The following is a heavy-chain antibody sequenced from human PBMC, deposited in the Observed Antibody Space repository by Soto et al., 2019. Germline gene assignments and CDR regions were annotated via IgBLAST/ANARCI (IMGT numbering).Heavy chain of an antibody. J-gene: IGHJ4*02. CDR1: GYSIRRGYN. CDR2: IYYTGST. V-gene: IGHV4-30-4*01. Sequence: SETLSLTCAVSGYSIRRGYNWSWIRQPPGKGLEWIGYIYYTGSTYYNPSLKSRLTISVDTSKNQLSLKLSSVTAADTAVYYCARAFDDSSGYYGGLGYWGQGTLVTVSS. D-gene: IGHD3-22*01. CDR3: ARAFDDSSGYYGGLGY.